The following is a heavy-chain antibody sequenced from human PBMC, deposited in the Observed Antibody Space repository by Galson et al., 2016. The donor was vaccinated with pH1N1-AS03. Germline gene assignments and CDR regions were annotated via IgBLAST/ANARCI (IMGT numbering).Heavy chain of an antibody. CDR3: ARAHDYGDFRLRM. CDR2: ISPYRGDT. J-gene: IGHJ4*02. CDR1: GYSFTNYG. D-gene: IGHD4-17*01. Sequence: SVKVSCKASGYSFTNYGINWVRQAPGQGLEWMGWISPYRGDTHFAQTFQGRVTLATDTSTSTAYMELRSLTADDTAIYFCARAHDYGDFRLRMWGQGTLVSVSS. V-gene: IGHV1-18*04.